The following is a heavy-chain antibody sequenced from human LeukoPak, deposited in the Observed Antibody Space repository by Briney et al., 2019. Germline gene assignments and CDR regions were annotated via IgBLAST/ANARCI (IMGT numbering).Heavy chain of an antibody. CDR3: AKRGLPDY. CDR1: GLTFSSYD. CDR2: ISNSGDNT. J-gene: IGHJ4*02. V-gene: IGHV3-23*01. Sequence: GGTLRLSCAASGLTFSSYDMSWVRQAPGKGLEWVSAISNSGDNTYYTDSVKGRFTISRDNFKNTLYLHMNSLRGEDTAIYYCAKRGLPDYWGQGTLVTVSS.